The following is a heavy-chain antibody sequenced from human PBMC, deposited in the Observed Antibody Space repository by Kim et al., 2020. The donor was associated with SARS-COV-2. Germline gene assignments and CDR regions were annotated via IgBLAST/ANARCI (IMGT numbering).Heavy chain of an antibody. CDR2: INPNSGGT. CDR1: GYTFTGYY. J-gene: IGHJ5*02. D-gene: IGHD2-2*01. Sequence: ASVKVSCKASGYTFTGYYMHWVRQAPGQGLEWMGWINPNSGGTNYAQKFQGRVTMTRDTSISTAYMELSRLRSDDTAVYYCARAGFVVVPAAWDWFDPWGQGTLVTVSS. CDR3: ARAGFVVVPAAWDWFDP. V-gene: IGHV1-2*02.